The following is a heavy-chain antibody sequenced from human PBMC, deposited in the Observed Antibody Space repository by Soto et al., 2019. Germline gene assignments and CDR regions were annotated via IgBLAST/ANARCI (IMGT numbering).Heavy chain of an antibody. CDR1: GGSISSYF. V-gene: IGHV4-59*01. CDR2: IYYSGST. J-gene: IGHJ3*02. D-gene: IGHD4-17*01. Sequence: QVQLQESGPGLVKPSETLSLTCTVSGGSISSYFWSWIRQPPGKGLEWIGYIYYSGSTNYNPSLKSRVTIPVDTSKIQFSLKLSSMTAADTAVYYCVSERTVTDAFDIWGQGTMVTVSA. CDR3: VSERTVTDAFDI.